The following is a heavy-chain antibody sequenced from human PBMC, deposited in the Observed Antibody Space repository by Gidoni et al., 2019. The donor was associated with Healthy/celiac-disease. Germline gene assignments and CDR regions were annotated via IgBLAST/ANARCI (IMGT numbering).Heavy chain of an antibody. CDR2: IYYSGST. D-gene: IGHD5-12*01. V-gene: IGHV4-30-4*01. J-gene: IGHJ5*02. Sequence: QVQLQESGPGLVKPSQTLSLTCTVSGGSISSGDYYWSWIRQPPGKGLEWIGYIYYSGSTYYNPSLKSRVTISVDTSKNQFSLKLSSVTAADTAVYYCARERQEEWLRHNWFDPWGQGTLVTVSS. CDR1: GGSISSGDYY. CDR3: ARERQEEWLRHNWFDP.